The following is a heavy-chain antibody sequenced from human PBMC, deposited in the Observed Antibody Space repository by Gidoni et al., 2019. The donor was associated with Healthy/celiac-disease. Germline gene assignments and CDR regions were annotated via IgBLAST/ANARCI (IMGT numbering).Heavy chain of an antibody. D-gene: IGHD6-6*01. V-gene: IGHV3-9*01. CDR2: ISWNSGSI. CDR1: GFTFDDYA. J-gene: IGHJ5*02. Sequence: EVQLVESGGGLVQPGRSLRLSCAASGFTFDDYAMHWVRQAPGKGLEWVSGISWNSGSIGYADSVKGRFTISRDNAKNSLYLQMNSLRAEDTALYYCAKEAFAARRGWFDPWGQGTLVTVSS. CDR3: AKEAFAARRGWFDP.